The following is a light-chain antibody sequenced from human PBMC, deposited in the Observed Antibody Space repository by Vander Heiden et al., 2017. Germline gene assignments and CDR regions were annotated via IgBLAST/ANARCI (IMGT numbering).Light chain of an antibody. V-gene: IGKV1-39*01. CDR1: QSISSF. Sequence: DIEVAESPSYLSASVGDRVTITCRASQSISSFLNWYRQKPGKAPKLLIYAASSLQSGVPSRFSGSGSGTDFTLNTSSLRPEDSATYSSHQSYTTPWTCGQGTKVEIK. CDR3: HQSYTTPWT. CDR2: AAS. J-gene: IGKJ1*01.